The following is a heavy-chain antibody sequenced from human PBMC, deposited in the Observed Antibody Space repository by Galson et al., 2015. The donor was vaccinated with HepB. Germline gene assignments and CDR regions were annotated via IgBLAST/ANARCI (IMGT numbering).Heavy chain of an antibody. Sequence: SLRLSCAASGFTFSSYGIHWVRQAPGKGLEWQAVISYDGRYEYYADSEKGRFTISRDNSKNTVYLQMNRLRAEDTAIYYCAKDWSPGYDVWTGSRYFDNWGQGTLVTVSS. CDR1: GFTFSSYG. J-gene: IGHJ4*02. D-gene: IGHD3-3*01. V-gene: IGHV3-30*18. CDR3: AKDWSPGYDVWTGSRYFDN. CDR2: ISYDGRYE.